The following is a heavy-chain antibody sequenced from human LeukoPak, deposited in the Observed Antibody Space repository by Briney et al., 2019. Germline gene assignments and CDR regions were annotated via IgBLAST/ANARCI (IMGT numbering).Heavy chain of an antibody. CDR1: GGSFSGYY. CDR2: INHSGST. Sequence: SETLSLTCAVYGGSFSGYYWSWIRQPPGKGLEWIGEINHSGSTNYNPSLKSRVTISVDTSKNQFSLKLSSVTAADTAVYYCAREGWGWDSSGYYFNPSYWYFDLWGRGTLVTVSS. D-gene: IGHD3-22*01. CDR3: AREGWGWDSSGYYFNPSYWYFDL. V-gene: IGHV4-34*01. J-gene: IGHJ2*01.